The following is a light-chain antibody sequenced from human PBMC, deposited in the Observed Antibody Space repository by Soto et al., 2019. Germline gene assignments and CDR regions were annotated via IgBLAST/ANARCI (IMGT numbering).Light chain of an antibody. J-gene: IGKJ1*01. V-gene: IGKV1-39*01. CDR3: RQSDSTPPS. CDR1: QSIGSD. CDR2: AAS. Sequence: DIQMTQSPSSLSASVGDRVTITCRASQSIGSDLNWYQQKTGKAPKLLIYAASTLQSGVPSRFSGSGSRTEFTLTISSQQPEDFATYYCRQSDSTPPSFGQGTKVDI.